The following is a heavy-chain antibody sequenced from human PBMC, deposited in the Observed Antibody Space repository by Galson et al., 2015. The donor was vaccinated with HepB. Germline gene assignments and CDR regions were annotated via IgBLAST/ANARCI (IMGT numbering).Heavy chain of an antibody. V-gene: IGHV1-8*01. J-gene: IGHJ4*02. Sequence: SVKVSCKASGYTFTSYDINWVRQATGQGLEWMGWMNPNSGSTGYAQKFQGRVTMTRDTSISTAYMELSSLRSDDTAVYYCASLGRSDYDPNFDHWGQGTLVTVSS. CDR1: GYTFTSYD. D-gene: IGHD5-12*01. CDR2: MNPNSGST. CDR3: ASLGRSDYDPNFDH.